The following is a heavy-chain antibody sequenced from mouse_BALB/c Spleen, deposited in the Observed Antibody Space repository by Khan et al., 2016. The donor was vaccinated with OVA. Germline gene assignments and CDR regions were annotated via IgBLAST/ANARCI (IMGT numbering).Heavy chain of an antibody. J-gene: IGHJ4*01. CDR2: IWSDGST. D-gene: IGHD2-3*01. CDR3: ARLFDGYSSLYAMDY. V-gene: IGHV2-6*02. CDR1: GFSLTSYG. Sequence: QVQLKQSGPGLVAPSQSLSITCTVSGFSLTSYGIHWVRQPPGKGLEWLVVIWSDGSTNYNSVLKSRLSISKENSKSQVFLKMNSLQTDDTAIYYWARLFDGYSSLYAMDYWGQGTSVTVSS.